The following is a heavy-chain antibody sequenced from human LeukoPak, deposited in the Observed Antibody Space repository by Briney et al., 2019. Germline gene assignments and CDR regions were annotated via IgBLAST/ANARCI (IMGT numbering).Heavy chain of an antibody. Sequence: ASVKVSCKASGYSFSTHWMHWVRQAPGQGLEWMGIINPSGGFTSYAQKLQGRVTVTRDMSTSTVYMELSNLRSEDTAVYYCARDRKGAVAGLFDYWGQGTLVTVSS. CDR3: ARDRKGAVAGLFDY. CDR2: INPSGGFT. D-gene: IGHD6-19*01. V-gene: IGHV1-46*01. J-gene: IGHJ4*02. CDR1: GYSFSTHW.